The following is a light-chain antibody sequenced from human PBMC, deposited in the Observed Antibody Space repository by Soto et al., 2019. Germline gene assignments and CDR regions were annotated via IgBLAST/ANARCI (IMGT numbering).Light chain of an antibody. V-gene: IGKV3-20*01. Sequence: EVVMTQSPATLSVSPGNTVTLSCRANQTITSNLAWYQQKPGQAPRLLIYGASTRATGIPERFSGSGSGTDFSLTISRLEPEDSAVYYCQQYGSSLLTFGGGTKVDIK. CDR3: QQYGSSLLT. CDR1: QTITSN. CDR2: GAS. J-gene: IGKJ4*01.